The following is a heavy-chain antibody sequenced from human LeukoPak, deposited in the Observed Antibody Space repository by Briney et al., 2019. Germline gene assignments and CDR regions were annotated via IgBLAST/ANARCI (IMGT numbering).Heavy chain of an antibody. V-gene: IGHV4-59*08. J-gene: IGHJ6*02. Sequence: SETLSLTCAVYGGSFSGYYWSWIRQPPGEGLEWIGYIYYSGSTNANPSLKSRVTLSVDTSKNQFSLRLGSVTAADTAVYYCARHSTLYFYYGMDVWGQGTTVTVSS. CDR2: IYYSGST. CDR1: GGSFSGYY. CDR3: ARHSTLYFYYGMDV.